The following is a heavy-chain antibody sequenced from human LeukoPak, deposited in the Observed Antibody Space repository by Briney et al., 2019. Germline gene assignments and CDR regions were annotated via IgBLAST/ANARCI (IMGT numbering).Heavy chain of an antibody. D-gene: IGHD3-10*01. Sequence: GGSLRLSCAASGFTFSNHWMSWVRQAPGKGLERVAYIKQDGSEKYYVDSVKGRFTISRDNAKSSLYLQMNSLRAEDTAVYYCARGGARWIDYWGQGNLVTVSS. CDR3: ARGGARWIDY. J-gene: IGHJ4*02. V-gene: IGHV3-7*01. CDR2: IKQDGSEK. CDR1: GFTFSNHW.